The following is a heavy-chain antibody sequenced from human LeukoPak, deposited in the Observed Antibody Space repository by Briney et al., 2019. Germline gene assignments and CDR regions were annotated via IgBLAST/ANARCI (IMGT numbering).Heavy chain of an antibody. Sequence: PGGSLRLSCAASGFTVSSNYMSWVRQAPGKGLEWVSVIYSGGSTYYADSVKGRFTISRDNSKNTLYLQMNSLRAEDTAVYYCARGDYYGSKHFDYWGQGTLVTVSS. V-gene: IGHV3-66*01. J-gene: IGHJ4*02. CDR1: GFTVSSNY. D-gene: IGHD3-10*01. CDR3: ARGDYYGSKHFDY. CDR2: IYSGGST.